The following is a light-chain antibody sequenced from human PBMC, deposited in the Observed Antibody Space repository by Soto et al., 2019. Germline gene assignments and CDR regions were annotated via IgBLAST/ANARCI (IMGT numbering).Light chain of an antibody. V-gene: IGLV2-23*02. J-gene: IGLJ3*02. CDR2: EVN. CDR1: SSDVGGYDR. CDR3: CFFGGGPIGV. Sequence: QSVLTQPASVSGSPGQSITISCTGTSSDVGGYDRVSWYQQHPGKAPTLMIYEVNKRPSGVSNRFSGSKSGNTASLTISGPQGGEGAIFYCCFFGGGPIGVLGGGTNPPVL.